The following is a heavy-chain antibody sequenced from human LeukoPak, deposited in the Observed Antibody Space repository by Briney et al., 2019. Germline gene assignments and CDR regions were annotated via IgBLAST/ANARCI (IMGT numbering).Heavy chain of an antibody. CDR2: IYYSGST. CDR3: ARQNSGGRLNV. J-gene: IGHJ6*02. CDR1: GDSMSSYY. D-gene: IGHD6-19*01. Sequence: SETLSLTCTVSGDSMSSYYWSWIRQPPGKGLEWIGCIYYSGSTNYNPSLKSRVTISVDTSKNQFSLKLSSVTAADTAVYYCARQNSGGRLNVRGQGTTVTVSS. V-gene: IGHV4-59*08.